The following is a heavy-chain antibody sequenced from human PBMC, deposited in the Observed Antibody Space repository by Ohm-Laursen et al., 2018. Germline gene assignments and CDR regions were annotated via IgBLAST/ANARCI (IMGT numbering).Heavy chain of an antibody. Sequence: GTLSLTCTVSGGSISSYYWSWVRQPPGKGLEWIGYIHNSGSTNYNPSLKSRVTIATDTSKDQLSLKLSSVTAADTAVYYCARRANSAFPYYLDYWGQGTLVTVSS. D-gene: IGHD1-26*01. CDR3: ARRANSAFPYYLDY. J-gene: IGHJ4*02. CDR2: IHNSGST. V-gene: IGHV4-59*08. CDR1: GGSISSYY.